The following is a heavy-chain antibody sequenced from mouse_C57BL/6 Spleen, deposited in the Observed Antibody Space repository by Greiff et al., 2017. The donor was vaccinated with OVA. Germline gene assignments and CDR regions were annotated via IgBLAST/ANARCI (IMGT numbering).Heavy chain of an antibody. Sequence: VQLKQSGAELVRPGASVKLSCTASGFNIKDDYMHWVKQRPEQGLEWIGWIDPENGDTEYASKFQGKATITADTSSNTAYLQLSSLTSEDTAVYYCTVYSPFAYWGQGTLVTVSA. CDR1: GFNIKDDY. D-gene: IGHD2-1*01. V-gene: IGHV14-4*01. CDR3: TVYSPFAY. CDR2: IDPENGDT. J-gene: IGHJ3*01.